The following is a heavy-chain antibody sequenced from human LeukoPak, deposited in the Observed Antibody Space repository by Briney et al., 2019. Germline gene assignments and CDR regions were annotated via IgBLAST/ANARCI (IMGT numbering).Heavy chain of an antibody. CDR2: INPSGGST. CDR1: GYTFTSYY. CDR3: ARAPQSDTAAIDY. Sequence: ASVTVSCKASGYTFTSYYMHWVRQAPGQGLEWMGIINPSGGSTNYAQKFQGRVTITRDKSTRTVYMELSSLRSEHTAVYYCARAPQSDTAAIDYWGQGTLVTVSS. D-gene: IGHD5-18*01. J-gene: IGHJ4*02. V-gene: IGHV1-46*01.